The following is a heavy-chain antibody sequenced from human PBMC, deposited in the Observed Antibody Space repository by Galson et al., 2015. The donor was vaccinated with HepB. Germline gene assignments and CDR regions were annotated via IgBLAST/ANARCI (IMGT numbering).Heavy chain of an antibody. CDR3: ARSRFLEWSRDYYYYMDV. Sequence: ETLSLTCTVSGGSISSYYWSWIRQPAGKGLEWIGRIYTSGSTNYNPSLKSRVTMSVDTSKNQFSLKLSSVTAADTAVYYCARSRFLEWSRDYYYYMDVWGKGTTVTVSS. J-gene: IGHJ6*03. V-gene: IGHV4-4*07. CDR1: GGSISSYY. D-gene: IGHD3-3*01. CDR2: IYTSGST.